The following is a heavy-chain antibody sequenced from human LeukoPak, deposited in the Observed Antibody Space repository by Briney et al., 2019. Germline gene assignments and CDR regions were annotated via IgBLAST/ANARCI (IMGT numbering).Heavy chain of an antibody. CDR3: ARGGSYDAFDI. D-gene: IGHD1-26*01. Sequence: GGSLRLSCAASGFTFGDYAMSWVRQAPGKGLEWVSYISSSSSTIYYADSVKGRFTISRDNAKNSLYLQMNSLRAEDTAVYYCARGGSYDAFDIWGQGTMVTVSS. CDR2: ISSSSSTI. J-gene: IGHJ3*02. V-gene: IGHV3-48*01. CDR1: GFTFGDYA.